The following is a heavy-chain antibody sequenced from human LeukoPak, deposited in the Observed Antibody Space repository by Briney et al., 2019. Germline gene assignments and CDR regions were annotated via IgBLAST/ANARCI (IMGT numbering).Heavy chain of an antibody. CDR1: GFTFSNAW. Sequence: GGSLRLSCAASGFTFSNAWMSWVRQAPGEGLEWVGRIKSKTDGGTTDYTAPVNGRFSISRYDSLTTLYLQMHTLKAEDTAVYYCATYNYGSFFYGTIRYWGHGTLVTVSS. J-gene: IGHJ4*01. D-gene: IGHD3-10*01. CDR3: ATYNYGSFFYGTIRY. V-gene: IGHV3-15*01. CDR2: IKSKTDGGTT.